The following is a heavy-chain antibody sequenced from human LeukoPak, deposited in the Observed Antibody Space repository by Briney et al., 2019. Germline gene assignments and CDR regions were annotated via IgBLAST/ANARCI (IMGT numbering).Heavy chain of an antibody. D-gene: IGHD3-3*01. V-gene: IGHV1-69*05. Sequence: GASVKVSCKASGGTFSSYAISWARQAPGQGLEWMGGIIPIFGTANYAQKFQGRVTITTDESTSTAYMELSSLRSEDTAVYYCARAGRRITIFGVGNDAFDIWGQGTMVTVSS. J-gene: IGHJ3*02. CDR2: IIPIFGTA. CDR1: GGTFSSYA. CDR3: ARAGRRITIFGVGNDAFDI.